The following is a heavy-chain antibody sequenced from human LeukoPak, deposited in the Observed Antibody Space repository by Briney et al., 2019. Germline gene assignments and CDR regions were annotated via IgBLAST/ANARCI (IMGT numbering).Heavy chain of an antibody. Sequence: GGSLRLSCAASGFTFSSYGMHWVRQAPGKGLEWVALISYDGSNKYYADSVKGRFTISRDNSKNTLYLQMNSLRAEDTAVYYCAIPGRGAFDYWGQGTLVTVSS. J-gene: IGHJ4*02. CDR2: ISYDGSNK. CDR3: AIPGRGAFDY. V-gene: IGHV3-30*03. CDR1: GFTFSSYG. D-gene: IGHD3-10*01.